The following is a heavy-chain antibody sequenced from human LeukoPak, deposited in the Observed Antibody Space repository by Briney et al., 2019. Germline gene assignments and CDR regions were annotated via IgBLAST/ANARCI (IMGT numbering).Heavy chain of an antibody. CDR3: ARGRGSSGLHY. V-gene: IGHV3-30*03. Sequence: PGRSLRLSCAASGFTFSNYDMHWVRQAPGKGLEWVAITSHDGSNNYYVDSVKGRFIISRDNSKNALYLQMNSLRAEDTAVYYCARGRGSSGLHYWGQGTRVTVSS. J-gene: IGHJ4*02. CDR1: GFTFSNYD. D-gene: IGHD3-16*01. CDR2: TSHDGSNN.